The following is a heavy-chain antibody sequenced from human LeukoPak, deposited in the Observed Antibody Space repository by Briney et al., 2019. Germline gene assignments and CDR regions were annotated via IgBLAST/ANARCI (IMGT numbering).Heavy chain of an antibody. Sequence: PGGSLRLSCAASGFTFSNAWMSWVRQAPGKGLEWVGRTKSKPDGGTTDYAAPVKGRFTISTDDSQNTLYLQMNSLKTEDTAVYYCTTFEYWGQGTLVTVSS. CDR3: TTFEY. CDR2: TKSKPDGGTT. V-gene: IGHV3-15*01. J-gene: IGHJ4*02. CDR1: GFTFSNAW.